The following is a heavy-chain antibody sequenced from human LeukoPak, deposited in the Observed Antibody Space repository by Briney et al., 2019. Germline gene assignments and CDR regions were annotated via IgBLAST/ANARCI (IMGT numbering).Heavy chain of an antibody. CDR2: LYSDGSI. Sequence: GGSLRLSCAASGFTVSSNYMSWVRQAPGKGLERVSVLYSDGSIYYADSVKGRFTISRDNSKNTLYLQMNNLRAEDTAVYYCARAAYDSNGYTANHDYWGQGTLVTVSS. V-gene: IGHV3-53*01. D-gene: IGHD3-22*01. J-gene: IGHJ4*02. CDR3: ARAAYDSNGYTANHDY. CDR1: GFTVSSNY.